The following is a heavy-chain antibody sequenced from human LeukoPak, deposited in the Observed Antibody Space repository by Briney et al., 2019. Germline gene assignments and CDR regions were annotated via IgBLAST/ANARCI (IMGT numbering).Heavy chain of an antibody. CDR3: AKDMRGGQYSGSPFDY. D-gene: IGHD1-26*01. CDR2: ISYDGSNK. V-gene: IGHV3-30-3*01. J-gene: IGHJ4*02. Sequence: GRSLRLSCAASGFTFSSYAMHWVRQAPGKGLEWVAVISYDGSNKYYADSVKGRFTISRDNSKNTLYLQMNSLRAEDTAVYYCAKDMRGGQYSGSPFDYWGQGTLVTVSS. CDR1: GFTFSSYA.